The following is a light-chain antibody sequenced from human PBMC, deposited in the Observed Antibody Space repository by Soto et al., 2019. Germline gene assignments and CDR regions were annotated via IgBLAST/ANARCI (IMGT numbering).Light chain of an antibody. J-gene: IGKJ4*01. CDR2: GAS. V-gene: IGKV3-20*01. CDR3: QQYGSSPT. Sequence: EIVLTQSPGTLSLSPGERATLSCRASQSVSSSYLAWYQQKPGQAPRLLIYGASSRATGIPDRFSGSGSGTDFTLTISSLESEDFAVYYCQQYGSSPTFGGGTKVAIK. CDR1: QSVSSSY.